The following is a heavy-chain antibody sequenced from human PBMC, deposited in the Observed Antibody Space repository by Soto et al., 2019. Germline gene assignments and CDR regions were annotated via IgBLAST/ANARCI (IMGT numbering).Heavy chain of an antibody. J-gene: IGHJ6*02. CDR2: ISCVDNST. CDR1: GFTFSSHA. CDR3: APMGV. V-gene: IGHV3-23*01. Sequence: GGSLRLSCAASGFTFSSHAMSWVRQAPGRELEWGTAISCVDNSTYYADSVKGRFTISRDNSKNPLSLQMSSLRADDTAVYYCAPMGVWGQGTTVTV.